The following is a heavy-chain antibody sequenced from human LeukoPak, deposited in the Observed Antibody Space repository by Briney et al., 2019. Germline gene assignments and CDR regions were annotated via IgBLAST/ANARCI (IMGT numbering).Heavy chain of an antibody. V-gene: IGHV3-30*18. CDR1: RFTFSSFG. CDR3: AKDQSIAVTGTWDF. J-gene: IGHJ4*02. CDR2: ISYDGNTA. D-gene: IGHD6-19*01. Sequence: PGGSLRLSCAASRFTFSSFGMHWVRHAPGKGLEWVALISYDGNTAYYADSVRGRFTVSRDNSKTTVYLRMNSLRPEDTAVYHCAKDQSIAVTGTWDFWGQGTLVTVSS.